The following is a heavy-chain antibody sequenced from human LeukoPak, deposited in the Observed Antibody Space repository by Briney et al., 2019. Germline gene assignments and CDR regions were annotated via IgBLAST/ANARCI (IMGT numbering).Heavy chain of an antibody. D-gene: IGHD2-2*01. CDR3: ARAANPRIEPAASNWFDP. J-gene: IGHJ5*02. V-gene: IGHV3-64*02. CDR1: GFTFSSYA. Sequence: GGSLRLSCAASGFTFSSYAMHWVRQAPGKGLEYVSAISSNGGSTYYADSVKGRFTISRDNSKNPLYLQMGSLRAEDMAVYYCARAANPRIEPAASNWFDPWGQGTLVTVSS. CDR2: ISSNGGST.